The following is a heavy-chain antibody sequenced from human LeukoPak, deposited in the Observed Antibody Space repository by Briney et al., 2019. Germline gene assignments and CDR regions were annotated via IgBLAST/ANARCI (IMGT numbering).Heavy chain of an antibody. D-gene: IGHD6-6*01. CDR3: ASRLRSIAARPGDY. CDR1: GGTFSSDA. Sequence: GASVKVSCKASGGTFSSDAISWVRQAPGQGLEWMGRIIPILGIANYAQKFQGRVTITADKSTSTAYMELSSLRSEDTAVYYCASRLRSIAARPGDYWGQGTLVTVSS. J-gene: IGHJ4*02. CDR2: IIPILGIA. V-gene: IGHV1-69*04.